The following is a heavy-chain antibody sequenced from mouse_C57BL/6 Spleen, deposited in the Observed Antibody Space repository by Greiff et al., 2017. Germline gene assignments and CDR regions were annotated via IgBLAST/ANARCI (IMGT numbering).Heavy chain of an antibody. D-gene: IGHD1-1*01. CDR1: GYAFTNYL. CDR3: ARDGSSYGFAY. CDR2: INPGSGGT. V-gene: IGHV1-54*01. J-gene: IGHJ3*01. Sequence: QVQLQQSGAELVRPGTSVKVFCRASGYAFTNYLIEWVKQRPGQGLEWIGVINPGSGGTNYNEKFKGKATLTADKSSSTAYMQLGRLPSEDSAVYFCARDGSSYGFAYWGQGTLVTVSA.